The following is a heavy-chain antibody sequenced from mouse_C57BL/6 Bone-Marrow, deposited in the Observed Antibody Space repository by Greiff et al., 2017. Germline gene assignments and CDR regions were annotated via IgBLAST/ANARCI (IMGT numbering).Heavy chain of an antibody. Sequence: VQLQQSGPELVKPGASVKIPCKASGYTFTDYNMDWVKQSHGKSLEWIGDINPNNGGTIYNQKFKGKATLTVDKSSSTAYMELRSLTSEDTAVYYCARRGFYYGSSPWYFDVWGTGTTVTVSS. CDR1: GYTFTDYN. V-gene: IGHV1-18*01. D-gene: IGHD1-1*01. CDR3: ARRGFYYGSSPWYFDV. CDR2: INPNNGGT. J-gene: IGHJ1*03.